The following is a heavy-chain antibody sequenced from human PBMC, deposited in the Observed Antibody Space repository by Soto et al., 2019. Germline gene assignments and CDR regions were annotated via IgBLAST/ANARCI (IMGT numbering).Heavy chain of an antibody. J-gene: IGHJ4*02. CDR3: TRGLDRAKLGY. D-gene: IGHD1-26*01. CDR1: DGSIGWAFYS. CDR2: IHYSGSI. Sequence: SETMSHTCSGYDGSIGWAFYSRSWVRQYPGKGLEWIGSIHYSGSIYYSPSLRSRLTMSADTSKNQFSLKLSSVTVADTAVYYCTRGLDRAKLGYWGQG. V-gene: IGHV4-31*03.